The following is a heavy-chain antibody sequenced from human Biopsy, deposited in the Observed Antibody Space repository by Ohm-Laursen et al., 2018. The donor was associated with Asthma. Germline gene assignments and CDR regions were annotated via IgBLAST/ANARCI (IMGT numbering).Heavy chain of an antibody. CDR1: GDTMSASGSY. Sequence: SETLSLTCFVSGDTMSASGSYWGWIRQSPGKGLEWIGSIYYSGRTYYNPSLVSRVTISADTSKNHFSLKLTSVTAADTAVYYCARAVSSSSYWYFDLWGRGDLVTVSS. J-gene: IGHJ2*01. D-gene: IGHD6-6*01. CDR2: IYYSGRT. V-gene: IGHV4-39*02. CDR3: ARAVSSSSYWYFDL.